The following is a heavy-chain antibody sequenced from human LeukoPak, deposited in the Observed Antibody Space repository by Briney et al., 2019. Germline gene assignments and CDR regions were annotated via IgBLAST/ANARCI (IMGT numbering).Heavy chain of an antibody. CDR1: GSTLASSW. J-gene: IGHJ4*02. D-gene: IGHD2-21*01. Sequence: GGSLSLSWKASGSTLASSWLAWFSRPPGRGREGVANIKPDGSETHYVDSVKGRFTISRENAKNSLYLQMNSLRAEDTAMYYCARDPNSGYSYSDYWGQGTLVTVSS. CDR2: IKPDGSET. CDR3: ARDPNSGYSYSDY. V-gene: IGHV3-7*01.